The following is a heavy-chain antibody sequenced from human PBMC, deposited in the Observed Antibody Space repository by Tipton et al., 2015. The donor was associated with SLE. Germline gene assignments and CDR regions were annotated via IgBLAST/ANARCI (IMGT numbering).Heavy chain of an antibody. D-gene: IGHD6-6*01. V-gene: IGHV4-61*09. Sequence: LRLSCTVSGGPISSGSYYWSWIRQPARKGLEWIGYIYTVGSTNYNPSLKSRVTISVDTSKNQFSLKLKSVTAAGTAVYYCARDTGRGSSNNNYYGMDVWGQGTTVTVSS. CDR3: ARDTGRGSSNNNYYGMDV. J-gene: IGHJ6*02. CDR1: GGPISSGSYY. CDR2: IYTVGST.